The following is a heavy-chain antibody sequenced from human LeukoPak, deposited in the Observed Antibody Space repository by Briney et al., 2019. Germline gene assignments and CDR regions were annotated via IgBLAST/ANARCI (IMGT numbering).Heavy chain of an antibody. J-gene: IGHJ4*02. Sequence: PGGSLRLSCAASGFSFSAYNMNWVRQAPGKGLELVSSIGGSSAYMYYADSLKGSFTISRDNAKNSLYLQMNSLRPEDTAVYYCARAGFYGDYTDYWGQGTLVTVSS. V-gene: IGHV3-21*01. D-gene: IGHD4-17*01. CDR2: IGGSSAYM. CDR1: GFSFSAYN. CDR3: ARAGFYGDYTDY.